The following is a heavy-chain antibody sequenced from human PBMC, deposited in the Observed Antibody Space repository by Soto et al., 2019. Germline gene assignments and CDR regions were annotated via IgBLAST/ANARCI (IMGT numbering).Heavy chain of an antibody. CDR3: ARYDFGTFDN. Sequence: SETLSLTCAVSGDSVSSSFWWTWVRQPPGKGLEWIGEIHHTETTNYAPSLKSRVTISLDKSMNQFSLRFNSVTPADTAVYYCARYDFGTFDNWGQGIRVTVSS. J-gene: IGHJ4*02. D-gene: IGHD4-17*01. CDR1: GDSVSSSFW. CDR2: IHHTETT. V-gene: IGHV4-4*02.